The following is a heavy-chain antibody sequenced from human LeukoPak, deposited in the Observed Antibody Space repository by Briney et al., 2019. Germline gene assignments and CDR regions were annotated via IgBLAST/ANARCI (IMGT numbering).Heavy chain of an antibody. J-gene: IGHJ4*02. CDR2: INHSGYT. CDR1: GVSFNNYY. Sequence: PSETLSLTCAVSGVSFNNYYWSWVRQTPGKGLEWIGEINHSGYTNDSPSLKSRVTLSIDTSRKQFSLNLRSVTVADTGIYYCTRMTTGHDYWGQGTLVTVST. CDR3: TRMTTGHDY. V-gene: IGHV4-34*01. D-gene: IGHD4-17*01.